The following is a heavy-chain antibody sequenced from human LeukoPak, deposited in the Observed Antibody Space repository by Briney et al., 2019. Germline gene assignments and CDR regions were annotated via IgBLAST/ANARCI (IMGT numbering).Heavy chain of an antibody. CDR3: AREWPRSSPYFDY. D-gene: IGHD5-12*01. Sequence: SETLSLTCTVSGGSISSYYWSWIRQPPGKGLEWIGYIYYSGSTNYNPSLKSRVTMSVDTSKNQFSLKLSSVIAADTAVYYCAREWPRSSPYFDYWGQGTLVTVSS. CDR2: IYYSGST. J-gene: IGHJ4*02. CDR1: GGSISSYY. V-gene: IGHV4-59*12.